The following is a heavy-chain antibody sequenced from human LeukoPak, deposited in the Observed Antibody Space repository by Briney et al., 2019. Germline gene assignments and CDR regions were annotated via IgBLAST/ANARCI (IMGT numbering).Heavy chain of an antibody. CDR1: GFTFSSYS. CDR3: ARGEGLYDFWSGYYTWGAFDI. Sequence: GGSLRLSCAASGFTFSSYSMNWVRQAPGKGLEWVSYISSSSSTLYYADSVKGRFTISRDNAKNSLFLQMNSLRAEDTAVYYCARGEGLYDFWSGYYTWGAFDIWGQGTMVTVSS. CDR2: ISSSSSTL. D-gene: IGHD3-3*01. V-gene: IGHV3-48*01. J-gene: IGHJ3*02.